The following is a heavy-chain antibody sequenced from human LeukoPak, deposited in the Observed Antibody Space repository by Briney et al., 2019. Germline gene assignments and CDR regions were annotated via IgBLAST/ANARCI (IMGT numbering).Heavy chain of an antibody. D-gene: IGHD3-22*01. CDR3: ARTGDYYDSSGYYLPGDY. J-gene: IGHJ4*02. V-gene: IGHV1-69*05. CDR2: IIPIFGTA. CDR1: GGTFSSYT. Sequence: GASVKVSCKASGGTFSSYTISWVRQAPGQGLEWMGGIIPIFGTANYAQKFQGRVTITTDESTSTAYMELSSLRSEDTAVYYCARTGDYYDSSGYYLPGDYWGQGTLVTVSS.